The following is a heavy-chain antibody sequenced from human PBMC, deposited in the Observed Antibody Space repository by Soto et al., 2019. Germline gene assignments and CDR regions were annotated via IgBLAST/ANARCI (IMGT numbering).Heavy chain of an antibody. CDR3: ARGVVVITYYFDY. D-gene: IGHD3-22*01. Sequence: TLSLTCAVYGGSFSGYYWSWIRQPPGKGLEWIGEINHSGSTNYNPSLKSRVTISVDTSKNQFSLKLSSVTAADTAVYYCARGVVVITYYFDYWGQGTLVTVSS. V-gene: IGHV4-34*01. CDR1: GGSFSGYY. J-gene: IGHJ4*02. CDR2: INHSGST.